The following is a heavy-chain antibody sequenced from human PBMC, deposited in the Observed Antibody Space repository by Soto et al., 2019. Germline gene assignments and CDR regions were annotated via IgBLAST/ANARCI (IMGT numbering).Heavy chain of an antibody. CDR1: GGSFSGYY. Sequence: QVQLQQWGAGLLKPSETLSLTCAVYGGSFSGYYWSWIRQPPGKGLEWIGEINHSGSTNYNPSLKSRIDIEVDKSKNHFARSGRSVTDVATAVYYCARAAPRLCSGGSCYSGSVYWGQGTLVTVAS. V-gene: IGHV4-34*01. D-gene: IGHD2-15*01. CDR3: ARAAPRLCSGGSCYSGSVY. J-gene: IGHJ4*02. CDR2: INHSGST.